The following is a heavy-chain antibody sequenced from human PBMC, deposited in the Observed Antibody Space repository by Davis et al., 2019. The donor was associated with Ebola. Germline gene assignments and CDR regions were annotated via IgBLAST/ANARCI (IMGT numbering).Heavy chain of an antibody. CDR3: AKEIRPNDY. CDR2: ITTGGIT. V-gene: IGHV3-23*01. J-gene: IGHJ4*02. CDR1: EFPFSNYA. Sequence: GESLKISCAASEFPFSNYAMSWVRQAPGGGLVWVSSITTGGITYYADSVKGRFTLSRDNSKNTLYLQMNSLRVADTAVYYCAKEIRPNDYWGQGTQVTVSS.